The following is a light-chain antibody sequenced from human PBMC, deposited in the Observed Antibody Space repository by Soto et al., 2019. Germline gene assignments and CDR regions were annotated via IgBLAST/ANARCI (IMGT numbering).Light chain of an antibody. CDR3: QQRSNWPTVT. J-gene: IGKJ5*01. V-gene: IGKV3-11*01. CDR1: QSVSSY. Sequence: EIVLTQSPATLSLSPGERATLSCRASQSVSSYLAWYHQKPGQAPRLLIYDASNRATGIPARFSGSGSGTDFTLTISSLEPEDCAVYYCQQRSNWPTVTFGQGTRLEIK. CDR2: DAS.